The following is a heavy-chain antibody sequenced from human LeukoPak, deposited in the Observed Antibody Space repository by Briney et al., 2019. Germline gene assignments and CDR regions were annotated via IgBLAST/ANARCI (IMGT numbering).Heavy chain of an antibody. Sequence: SETLSPTCAVYGGSFSGYYWSWIRQPPGKGLEWIGEINHSGSTNYNPSLKSRVTISVDTSKNQFSLKLSSVTAADTAVYYCARGTVDTAMVTFDYWGQGTLVTVSS. CDR1: GGSFSGYY. CDR2: INHSGST. D-gene: IGHD5-18*01. V-gene: IGHV4-34*01. CDR3: ARGTVDTAMVTFDY. J-gene: IGHJ4*02.